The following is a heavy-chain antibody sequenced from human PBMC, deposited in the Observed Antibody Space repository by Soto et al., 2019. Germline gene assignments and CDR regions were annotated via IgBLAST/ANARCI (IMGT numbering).Heavy chain of an antibody. CDR2: TYYRSKWYN. CDR1: GDSVSSNSAA. V-gene: IGHV6-1*01. CDR3: AREVYGSGSYYRSFDY. D-gene: IGHD3-10*01. J-gene: IGHJ4*02. Sequence: SQTLSLTCAISGDSVSSNSAAWNRIRQSPSRGLEWLGRTYYRSKWYNDYAVSVKSRITINPDTSKNQFSLQLNSVTPEDTAVYYCAREVYGSGSYYRSFDYWGQGTLVTVSS.